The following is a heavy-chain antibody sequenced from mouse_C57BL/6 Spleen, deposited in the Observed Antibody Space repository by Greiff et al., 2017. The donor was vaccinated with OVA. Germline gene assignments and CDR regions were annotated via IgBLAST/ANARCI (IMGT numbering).Heavy chain of an antibody. CDR1: GYSITSGYY. V-gene: IGHV3-6*01. CDR2: ISYDGSN. D-gene: IGHD1-1*01. Sequence: VQLQQSGPGLVKPSQSLSLTCSVTGYSITSGYYWNWIRQFPGNKLEWMGYISYDGSNNYNPSLKNRISITRDTSKNQFFLKLNSVTTEDTATYYCAREGVYGSSYWGQGTTLTVSS. J-gene: IGHJ2*01. CDR3: AREGVYGSSY.